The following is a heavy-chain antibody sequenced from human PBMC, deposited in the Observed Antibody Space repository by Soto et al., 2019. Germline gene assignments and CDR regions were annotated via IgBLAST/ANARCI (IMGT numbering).Heavy chain of an antibody. J-gene: IGHJ4*02. CDR3: ARDTRYSSGYYAS. V-gene: IGHV3-30-3*01. D-gene: IGHD6-19*01. Sequence: HPGGSLRLSCAASGFTFSSDAMHWVRQAPGKGLEWVAVTSYDGTSKYYADSVKGRFFISRDNFKSTLYLQMNSLRPEDTAVYYCARDTRYSSGYYASWGQGTLVTVSS. CDR2: TSYDGTSK. CDR1: GFTFSSDA.